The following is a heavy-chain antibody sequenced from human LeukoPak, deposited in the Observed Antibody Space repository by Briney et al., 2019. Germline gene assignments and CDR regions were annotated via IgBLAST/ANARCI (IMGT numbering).Heavy chain of an antibody. CDR1: GYTFTGYY. J-gene: IGHJ4*02. D-gene: IGHD6-13*01. CDR2: INPSSGDT. Sequence: ASVKVSCKASGYTFTGYYIHWVRQAPGQGLEWVGWINPSSGDTNYAQKFQGRVTMTRDTPITTAYMEMSRLRSDDTAVYYCAREIVGRDIAAAHDYWGQGTLVTVSS. CDR3: AREIVGRDIAAAHDY. V-gene: IGHV1-2*02.